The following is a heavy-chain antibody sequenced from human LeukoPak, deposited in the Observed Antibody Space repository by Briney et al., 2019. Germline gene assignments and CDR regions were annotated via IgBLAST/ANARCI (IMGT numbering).Heavy chain of an antibody. CDR2: INPSGGRA. CDR3: ARSDCSSTSCYLFDY. D-gene: IGHD2-2*01. Sequence: ASVKSSCKASGYIFSNYYMHWVQQAPGQGLEWVGIINPSGGRATYAQKFQGRVTMTTDTSTSTAYMALRSLRSDDTAVYYCARSDCSSTSCYLFDYWGQGTLVTVSS. CDR1: GYIFSNYY. J-gene: IGHJ4*02. V-gene: IGHV1-46*01.